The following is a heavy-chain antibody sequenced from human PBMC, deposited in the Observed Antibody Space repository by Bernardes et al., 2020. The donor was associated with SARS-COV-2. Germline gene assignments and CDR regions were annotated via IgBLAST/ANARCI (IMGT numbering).Heavy chain of an antibody. CDR3: ARALEGAMVRGVIIRGYYGMDV. D-gene: IGHD3-10*01. CDR1: GFTFSSYG. V-gene: IGHV3-33*01. Sequence: GGSLRLSCAASGFTFSSYGMHWVRQAPGKGLEWVAVIWYDGSNKYYADSVKGRFTISRDNSKNTLYLQMNSLRAEDTAVYYCARALEGAMVRGVIIRGYYGMDVWGQGTTVTVSS. CDR2: IWYDGSNK. J-gene: IGHJ6*02.